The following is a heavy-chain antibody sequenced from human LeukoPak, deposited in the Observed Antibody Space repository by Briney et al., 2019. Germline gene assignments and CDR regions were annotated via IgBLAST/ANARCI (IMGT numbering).Heavy chain of an antibody. J-gene: IGHJ6*03. Sequence: GGSLRLSCTASGFTFRDYAMSWFRQAPGKGLEWVGFIRSKAYGGTTEYAASVKGRFTISRDDSKSIAYLQMNSLKTEDTAVYYCTRDVVAGLYYYYYYYMDVWGKGTTVTVSS. CDR1: GFTFRDYA. V-gene: IGHV3-49*03. CDR2: IRSKAYGGTT. CDR3: TRDVVAGLYYYYYYYMDV. D-gene: IGHD6-19*01.